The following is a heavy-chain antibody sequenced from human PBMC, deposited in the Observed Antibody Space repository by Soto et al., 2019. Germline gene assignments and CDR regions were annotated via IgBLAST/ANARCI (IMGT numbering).Heavy chain of an antibody. V-gene: IGHV4-31*03. J-gene: IGHJ2*01. D-gene: IGHD6-25*01. Sequence: QVQLQESGPGLVKPSQTLSLTCTVSGGSISSGGYYWSWIRQHPGKGLGWIGYIYYSVSTYYNPPRHSRVXXSXDXXKNQFSLKLSSVTAADTDVYYCARFPATPPWYFDLWGRGTLVTVSS. CDR3: ARFPATPPWYFDL. CDR1: GGSISSGGYY. CDR2: IYYSVST.